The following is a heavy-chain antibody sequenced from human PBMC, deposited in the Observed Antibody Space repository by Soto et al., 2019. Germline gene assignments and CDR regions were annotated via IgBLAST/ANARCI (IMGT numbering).Heavy chain of an antibody. CDR3: ARGAENSGYDWRDYYYYYYMDV. CDR1: GGSISSYY. D-gene: IGHD5-12*01. J-gene: IGHJ6*03. CDR2: IYYSGST. Sequence: SETLSLTCTVSGGSISSYYWSWIRQPPGKGLEWIGYIYYSGSTNYNPSLKSRVTISVDTSKNQFSLKLSSVTAADTAVYYCARGAENSGYDWRDYYYYYYMDVWGNGTTVTTSS. V-gene: IGHV4-59*08.